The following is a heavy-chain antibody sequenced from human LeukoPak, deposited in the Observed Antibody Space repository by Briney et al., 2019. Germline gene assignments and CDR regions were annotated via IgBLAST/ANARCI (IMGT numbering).Heavy chain of an antibody. D-gene: IGHD6-19*01. CDR2: ISYSGST. CDR1: GGSISNYY. J-gene: IGHJ4*02. Sequence: SETLSLTCTVFGGSISNYYWSWIRQPPGRGLEWLGYISYSGSTSYNPSLKSRVTISIDTSKNQFSLKLSSVTAADTAVYYCARWAFSSGWYYFDYWGQGTLVTVSS. CDR3: ARWAFSSGWYYFDY. V-gene: IGHV4-59*01.